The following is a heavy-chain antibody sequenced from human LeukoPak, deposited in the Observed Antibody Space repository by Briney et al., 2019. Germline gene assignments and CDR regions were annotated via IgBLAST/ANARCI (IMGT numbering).Heavy chain of an antibody. CDR1: GFTFSGYY. Sequence: HPGGSLRLSCAASGFTFSGYYMSWIRQAPGKGLVWVARIYTDGSSTSYAGSVKGRFTISRDNAKNMLYLQMNSLRADDTAVYYCARESSSCHDYWGQGTLVTVSS. CDR2: IYTDGSST. V-gene: IGHV3-74*01. J-gene: IGHJ4*02. CDR3: ARESSSCHDY. D-gene: IGHD6-13*01.